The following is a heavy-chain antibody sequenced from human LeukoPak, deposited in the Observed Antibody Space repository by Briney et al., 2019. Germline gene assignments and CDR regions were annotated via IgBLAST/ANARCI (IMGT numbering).Heavy chain of an antibody. Sequence: SETLSLTCTVSGGSISSYYWSWIRQPPGKGLGWIGYIYYSGSTNYNPSLKSRVTISVDTSKNQFSLKLSSVTAADTAVYYCASGTVAGTDFDYWGQGTLVTVSS. V-gene: IGHV4-59*01. D-gene: IGHD6-19*01. J-gene: IGHJ4*02. CDR2: IYYSGST. CDR1: GGSISSYY. CDR3: ASGTVAGTDFDY.